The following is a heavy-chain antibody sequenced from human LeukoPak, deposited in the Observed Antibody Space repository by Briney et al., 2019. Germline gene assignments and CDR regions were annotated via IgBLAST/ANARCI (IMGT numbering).Heavy chain of an antibody. D-gene: IGHD1-26*01. CDR2: SGGSDYST. CDR3: AKDKWQWELSPFDY. Sequence: GGSLRLSCAASGFTFSSYAMSWVRQAPGKGLEWVSASGGSDYSTYYEGSVKGRFTISRDKSKNTLYLQMDSVRAEDKAVYYCAKDKWQWELSPFDYWGQGTMVTVSS. V-gene: IGHV3-23*01. CDR1: GFTFSSYA. J-gene: IGHJ4*02.